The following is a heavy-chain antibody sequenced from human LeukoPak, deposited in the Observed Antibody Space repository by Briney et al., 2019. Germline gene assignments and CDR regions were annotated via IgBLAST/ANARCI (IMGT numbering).Heavy chain of an antibody. CDR2: ISSSSSYI. V-gene: IGHV3-21*01. J-gene: IGHJ3*02. Sequence: PGETLRLSCAASGFTFSSYSMNWVRQAPGKGLEWVSSISSSSSYIYYADSVKGRFTISRDNAKNSLYLQMNSLRAEDTAVYYCAREGVEVLRAFDIWGQGTMVTVSS. CDR3: AREGVEVLRAFDI. D-gene: IGHD5-24*01. CDR1: GFTFSSYS.